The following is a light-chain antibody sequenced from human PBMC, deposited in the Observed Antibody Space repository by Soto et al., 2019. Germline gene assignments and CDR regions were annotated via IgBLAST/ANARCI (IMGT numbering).Light chain of an antibody. CDR3: QQYSSWPT. Sequence: EIVMTQSPGTLSVSPGEGATLSCRASQSVSTNLAWYQQKPGQAPRPLIYGASTSATGIPARFSGSVSVTEFTPTTSALQSEDSAFYYCQQYSSWPTFGPGTKVDIK. V-gene: IGKV3-15*01. J-gene: IGKJ3*01. CDR1: QSVSTN. CDR2: GAS.